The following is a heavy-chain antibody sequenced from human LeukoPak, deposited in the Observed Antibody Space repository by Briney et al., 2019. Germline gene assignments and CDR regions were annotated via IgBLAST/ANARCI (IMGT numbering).Heavy chain of an antibody. J-gene: IGHJ4*02. CDR1: GYTFTSYG. CDR2: ISAYNGNT. Sequence: ASVKVSCKASGYTFTSYGISWVRQAPGQGLEWMGWISAYNGNTNYAQKLQGRVTMTTDTSTSTAYMELRSLRSDDTAVYYCAREVQFPDYDILTGYYSAQYFDYWGQGTLVTVSS. V-gene: IGHV1-18*04. D-gene: IGHD3-9*01. CDR3: AREVQFPDYDILTGYYSAQYFDY.